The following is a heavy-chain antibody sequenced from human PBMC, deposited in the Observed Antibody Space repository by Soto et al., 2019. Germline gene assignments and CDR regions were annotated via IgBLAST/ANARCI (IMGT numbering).Heavy chain of an antibody. CDR3: ARHTAMDSAVYYYGMDV. Sequence: QVQLVQSGAEVKKPGCSVKVSCKASGGTFSSYAISWVRQAPGQGLAWMGGIIPIFGPANYAQKFQGRVTITADESTSTAYMEMSSLRSEDTAVYYCARHTAMDSAVYYYGMDVWGQGTTVTVAS. CDR1: GGTFSSYA. J-gene: IGHJ6*02. CDR2: IIPIFGPA. V-gene: IGHV1-69*01. D-gene: IGHD5-18*01.